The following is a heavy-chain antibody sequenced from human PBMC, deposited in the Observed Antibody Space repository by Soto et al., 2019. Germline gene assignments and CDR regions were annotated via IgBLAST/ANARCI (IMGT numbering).Heavy chain of an antibody. J-gene: IGHJ6*02. D-gene: IGHD5-18*01. CDR2: VIPVFGSP. V-gene: IGHV1-69*01. CDR1: GGTFSKDA. Sequence: QVQLVQSGAEVKKPGSSVTVSCKTSGGTFSKDAINWVRQAPGQGREWMVLVIPVFGSPIYAKKFQGRIRITADESTSTAFMDLSSLRSEDTAVYYCTRVLGYTFEPGKTRYYAMDVWGQGTTVSVSS. CDR3: TRVLGYTFEPGKTRYYAMDV.